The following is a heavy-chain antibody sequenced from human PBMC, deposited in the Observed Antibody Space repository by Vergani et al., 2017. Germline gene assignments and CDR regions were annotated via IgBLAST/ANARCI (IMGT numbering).Heavy chain of an antibody. J-gene: IGHJ6*02. CDR2: ISAYNGNT. D-gene: IGHD1-26*01. CDR3: ARNCKWELQKRSYGMDV. Sequence: QVQLVQSGAEVKKPGASVKVSCKASGYTFTSYGLSWVRRAPGQGLEWMGWISAYNGNTHYAQKLQGRVTMTTNSSESTAYMELRSLRSDDTAVYYCARNCKWELQKRSYGMDVWGQGTTVTVSS. CDR1: GYTFTSYG. V-gene: IGHV1-18*04.